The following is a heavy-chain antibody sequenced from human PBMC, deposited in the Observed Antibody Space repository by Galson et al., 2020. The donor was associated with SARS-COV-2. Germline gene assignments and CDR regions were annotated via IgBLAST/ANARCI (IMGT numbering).Heavy chain of an antibody. CDR3: ARGETTVPAAITTIGWFDP. V-gene: IGHV5-51*01. CDR1: GYSFTSYW. CDR2: IYPGDSDT. D-gene: IGHD2-2*01. J-gene: IGHJ5*02. Sequence: KIGESLKISFKGSGYSFTSYWIGWVRQMPGKGLEWMGIIYPGDSDTRYSPSFQGQVTISADKSISTAYLQWSSLKASDTAMYYCARGETTVPAAITTIGWFDPWGQGTLVTVSS.